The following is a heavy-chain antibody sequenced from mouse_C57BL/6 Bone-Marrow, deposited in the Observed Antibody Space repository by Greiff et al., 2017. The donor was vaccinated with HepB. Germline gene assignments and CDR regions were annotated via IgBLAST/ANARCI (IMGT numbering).Heavy chain of an antibody. CDR3: ARGRYDSWFAY. CDR1: GYAFTNYL. CDR2: INPGSGGT. J-gene: IGHJ3*01. V-gene: IGHV1-54*01. D-gene: IGHD1-1*01. Sequence: QVQLKQSGAELVRPGTSVKVSCKASGYAFTNYLIEWVKQRPGQGLEWIGVINPGSGGTNYNEKFKGKATLTADKSSSTAYMQLSSLTSEDSAVYFCARGRYDSWFAYWGQGTLVTVSA.